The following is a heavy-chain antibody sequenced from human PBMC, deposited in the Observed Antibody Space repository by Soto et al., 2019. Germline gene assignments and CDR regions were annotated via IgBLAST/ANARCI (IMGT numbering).Heavy chain of an antibody. V-gene: IGHV3-23*01. D-gene: IGHD3-10*01. CDR3: AKDPYGSGSYPFDY. J-gene: IGHJ4*02. CDR1: GFTFSSYA. Sequence: GGSLRLSCAASGFTFSSYAMSWVRQAPGKGLEWVSAISGSGGSTYYADSVKGRFIISRDNSKNTLYLQMNSLRAEDTAVYYCAKDPYGSGSYPFDYWGQGTLVTVSS. CDR2: ISGSGGST.